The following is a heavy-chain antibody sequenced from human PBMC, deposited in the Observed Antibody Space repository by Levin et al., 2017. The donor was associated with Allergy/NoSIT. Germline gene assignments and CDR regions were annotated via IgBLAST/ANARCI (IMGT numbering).Heavy chain of an antibody. J-gene: IGHJ6*02. CDR1: GFSLSTSGMC. Sequence: ASGPTLVKPTQTLTLTCTFSGFSLSTSGMCVTWIRQPPGKALEWLARIDWDDDKYYSTSLKTRLNISKDTSKNQVVLTMPNMNPVATATYYCARIPHRGHNCGYYYGMDVWGQGTTVTVSS. D-gene: IGHD1-1*01. CDR3: ARIPHRGHNCGYYYGMDV. V-gene: IGHV2-70*11. CDR2: IDWDDDK.